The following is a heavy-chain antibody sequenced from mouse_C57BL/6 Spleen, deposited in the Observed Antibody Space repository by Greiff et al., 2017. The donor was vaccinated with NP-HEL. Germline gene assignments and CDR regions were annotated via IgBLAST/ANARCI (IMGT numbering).Heavy chain of an antibody. CDR2: IYPGDGDT. Sequence: QVQLQQSGPELVKPGASVKISCKASGYAFSSSWMNWVKQRPGKGLEWIGRIYPGDGDTNYNGKFKGKATLTADKSSSTAYMQLSSLTSEDSAVYFCATLYYGNPFDDWGQGTTLTVSS. D-gene: IGHD2-1*01. CDR1: GYAFSSSW. J-gene: IGHJ2*01. CDR3: ATLYYGNPFDD. V-gene: IGHV1-82*01.